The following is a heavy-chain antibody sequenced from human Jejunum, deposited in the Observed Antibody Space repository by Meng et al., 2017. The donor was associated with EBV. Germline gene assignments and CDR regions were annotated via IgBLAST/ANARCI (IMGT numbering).Heavy chain of an antibody. D-gene: IGHD3-22*01. CDR2: IIPIFGRT. V-gene: IGHV1-69*06. CDR1: GGTFSSYV. J-gene: IGHJ4*02. Sequence: QRLVLQSGAKVNRPGSSVKVSCKASGGTFSSYVINWVRQAPGQGLEWMGGIIPIFGRTNYALEFQDRVTITADKFTSTVYMEMSSLKSEDTAVYYCARDQGRDYDSSTYYTHWGRGTLVTASS. CDR3: ARDQGRDYDSSTYYTH.